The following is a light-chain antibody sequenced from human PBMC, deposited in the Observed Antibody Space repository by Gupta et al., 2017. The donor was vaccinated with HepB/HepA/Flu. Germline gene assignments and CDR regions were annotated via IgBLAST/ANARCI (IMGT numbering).Light chain of an antibody. CDR2: GAS. V-gene: IGKV3-15*01. CDR3: QQHNSRPRAT. J-gene: IGKJ4*02. CDR1: QSVSSN. Sequence: ELAMTQPPATLSVSPGERATLSCRASQSVSSNLAWYQQKPGQAPRLLIYGASTRATGIPGRFSGSGSGTEFTLTISSLHSEDFAVYYCQQHNSRPRATFGGGTKVEIK.